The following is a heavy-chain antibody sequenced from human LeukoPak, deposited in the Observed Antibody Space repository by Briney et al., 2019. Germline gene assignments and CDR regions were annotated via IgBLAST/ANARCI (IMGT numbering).Heavy chain of an antibody. CDR3: AKYDFWSAYPFDY. Sequence: GGSLRLSCAASGFTFSSYSMNWVRQAPGKGLEWVSYISGSSSAIYYADSVKGRFTISRDNAKNSLYLQINSLRAEDTAIYYCAKYDFWSAYPFDYWGQGTLVTVSS. V-gene: IGHV3-48*01. CDR2: ISGSSSAI. D-gene: IGHD3-3*01. J-gene: IGHJ4*02. CDR1: GFTFSSYS.